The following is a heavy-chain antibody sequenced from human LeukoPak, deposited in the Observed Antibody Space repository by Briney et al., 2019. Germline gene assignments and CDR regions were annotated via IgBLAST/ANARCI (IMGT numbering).Heavy chain of an antibody. V-gene: IGHV3-15*01. CDR3: TTLLWFGELLYHFDY. J-gene: IGHJ4*02. D-gene: IGHD3-10*01. CDR2: IKSKTDGGTT. Sequence: GGSLRLSCAASGFTFSNAWVSWVRQAPGKGLEWVGRIKSKTDGGTTDYAAPVKGRLTISRDDSKNTLYLQMNSLKTEDTAVYYCTTLLWFGELLYHFDYWGQGTLVTVSS. CDR1: GFTFSNAW.